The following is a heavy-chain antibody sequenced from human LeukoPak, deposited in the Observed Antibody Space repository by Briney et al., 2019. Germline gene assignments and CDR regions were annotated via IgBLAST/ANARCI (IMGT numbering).Heavy chain of an antibody. CDR1: GFTFSSYA. D-gene: IGHD3-16*01. J-gene: IGHJ4*02. V-gene: IGHV4-34*01. CDR2: INHSGST. Sequence: PGGSLRLSCAASGFTFSSYAMSWVRQPPGKGLEWIGEINHSGSTNYNPSLKSRVTISVDTSKNQFSLKLSSVTAADTAVYYCARPAGGDDYWGQVTLVTVSS. CDR3: ARPAGGDDY.